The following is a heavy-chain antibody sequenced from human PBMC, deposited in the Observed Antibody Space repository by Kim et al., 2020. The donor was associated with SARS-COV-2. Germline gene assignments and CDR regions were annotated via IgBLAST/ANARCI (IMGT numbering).Heavy chain of an antibody. V-gene: IGHV4-39*01. CDR3: ARRNSGWNDAFDV. D-gene: IGHD6-19*01. J-gene: IGHJ3*01. CDR2: VYDSGST. Sequence: SETLSLTCSVSGVSMYSSGYYWGWIRQPPGEGLEWIGSVYDSGSTYYNPSLKRRLTISVDTSKKQFSLKLSAVSAADTAMYYCARRNSGWNDAFDVWGQGTMVTVSS. CDR1: GVSMYSSGYY.